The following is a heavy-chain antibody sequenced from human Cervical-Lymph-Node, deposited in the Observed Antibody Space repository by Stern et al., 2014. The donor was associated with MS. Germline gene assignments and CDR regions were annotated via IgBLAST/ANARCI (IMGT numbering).Heavy chain of an antibody. CDR1: GYTFTSYG. CDR3: ARVGTLLEWFLPLDY. V-gene: IGHV1-18*04. CDR2: TSAYNGNT. Sequence: VQLVESGAEVKKPGASVKVSCKASGYTFTSYGISWVRQAPGQGLEWMGWTSAYNGNTNYAQKLQGRVTMTTDTSTSTAYMELRSLRSDDTAVYYCARVGTLLEWFLPLDYWGQGTLVTVSS. D-gene: IGHD3-3*01. J-gene: IGHJ4*02.